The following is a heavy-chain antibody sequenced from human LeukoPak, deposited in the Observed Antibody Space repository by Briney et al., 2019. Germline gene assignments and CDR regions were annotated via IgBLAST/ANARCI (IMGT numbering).Heavy chain of an antibody. D-gene: IGHD3-22*01. Sequence: NPSETLSLTCTVSGGSISSYYWSWIRQPPGKGLEWIGEINHSGSTNYNPSLKSRVTISVDTSKNQFSLKLSSVTAADTAVYYCARRYFGIVVVFDYWGQGTLVTVSS. CDR2: INHSGST. V-gene: IGHV4-34*01. CDR3: ARRYFGIVVVFDY. CDR1: GGSISSYY. J-gene: IGHJ4*02.